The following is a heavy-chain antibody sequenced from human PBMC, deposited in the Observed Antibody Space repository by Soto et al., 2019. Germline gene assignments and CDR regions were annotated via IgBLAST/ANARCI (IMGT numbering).Heavy chain of an antibody. Sequence: EVQLVESGEGLVQPGRSLRLSCAASGFTFDDYAMHWVRQAPGKGLEWVSGITWNSGNIGYADSVKGRFTISRDNAKNSLYLQMNSLRAEDTALYYCAKGRPYCGGDCFSWYFDLWGRGTLVTVSS. J-gene: IGHJ2*01. CDR2: ITWNSGNI. CDR3: AKGRPYCGGDCFSWYFDL. V-gene: IGHV3-9*01. D-gene: IGHD2-21*02. CDR1: GFTFDDYA.